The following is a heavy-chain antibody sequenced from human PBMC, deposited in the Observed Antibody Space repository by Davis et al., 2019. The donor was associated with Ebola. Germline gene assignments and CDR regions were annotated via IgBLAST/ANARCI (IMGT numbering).Heavy chain of an antibody. D-gene: IGHD6-6*01. V-gene: IGHV4-34*01. Sequence: PGGSLRLSCAVYGGSFSGYYWSWIRQPPGKGLEWIGEINHSGSTNYNPSLKSRVTMSVDTSKNQFSLKLSSVTAADTAVYYCAREASSSSVRVYYYYYMDVWGKGTTVTVSS. CDR2: INHSGST. J-gene: IGHJ6*03. CDR1: GGSFSGYY. CDR3: AREASSSSVRVYYYYYMDV.